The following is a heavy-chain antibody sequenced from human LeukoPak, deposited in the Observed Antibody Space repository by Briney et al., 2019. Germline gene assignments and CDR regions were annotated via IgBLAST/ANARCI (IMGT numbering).Heavy chain of an antibody. CDR2: IIGGGGST. D-gene: IGHD3-10*01. Sequence: GGSLRLSCAASGFPFSSHGMSWVRQAPGKGLEWVSGIIGGGGSTYYADSVKGRFTISGDNSRNTLFLQMNSLRAEDTAVYYCAKDLLVRGVIIKRAFDIWGQGTMVTVSS. V-gene: IGHV3-23*01. J-gene: IGHJ3*02. CDR1: GFPFSSHG. CDR3: AKDLLVRGVIIKRAFDI.